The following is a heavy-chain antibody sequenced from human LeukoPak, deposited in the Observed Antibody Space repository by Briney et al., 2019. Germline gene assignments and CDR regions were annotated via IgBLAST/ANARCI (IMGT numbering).Heavy chain of an antibody. CDR1: GGSISSYY. V-gene: IGHV4-4*07. Sequence: SETLSLTCTVSGGSISSYYWSWIRQPAGKGLEWIGRIYTSGSTNYNPSLKSRVTMSVDTSKNQFSLKLSSVTAADTAVYYCARAYCSSTSCSKAELRCFDLWGRGTLVTVSS. CDR2: IYTSGST. D-gene: IGHD2-2*01. CDR3: ARAYCSSTSCSKAELRCFDL. J-gene: IGHJ2*01.